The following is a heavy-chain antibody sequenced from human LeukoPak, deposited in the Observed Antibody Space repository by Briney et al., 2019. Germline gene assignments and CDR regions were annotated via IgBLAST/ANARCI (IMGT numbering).Heavy chain of an antibody. Sequence: PGGSLRLSCEVSGFTFSSYWMSWVRQVPGKGLEWVSLIDSGGTTYYADSLKGRFTISRHSPNNTLFLQMNNLRPEDTAVYYCARTSYYYDMDVWGPGTTVTVSS. CDR1: GFTFSSYW. CDR3: ARTSYYYDMDV. CDR2: IDSGGTT. J-gene: IGHJ6*02. V-gene: IGHV3-53*04.